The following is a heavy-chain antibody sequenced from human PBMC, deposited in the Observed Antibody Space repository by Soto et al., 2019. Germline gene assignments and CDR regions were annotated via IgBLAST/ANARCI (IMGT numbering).Heavy chain of an antibody. CDR3: ARERTALPSRELFQDFAFDI. D-gene: IGHD3-16*01. Sequence: QVQLVQSGAEVKKPGASVKFSCKASGYTFTSYGIRWVRQAPGQGLEWMGWISAYNGNTNYAQKLQGRVTMTTDTSPSTAYMELRSLISDDTAVYYCARERTALPSRELFQDFAFDIWGQGTMVTVSS. J-gene: IGHJ3*02. CDR1: GYTFTSYG. V-gene: IGHV1-18*01. CDR2: ISAYNGNT.